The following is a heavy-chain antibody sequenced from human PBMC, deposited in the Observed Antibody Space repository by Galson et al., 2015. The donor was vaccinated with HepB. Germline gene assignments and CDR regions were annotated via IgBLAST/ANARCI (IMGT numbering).Heavy chain of an antibody. Sequence: SLRLSCAASGFTFSSYGMHWVRQAPGKGLEWVAVISYDGSNKYYADSVKGRLTISRDNSKNTLYLQMNSLRAEDTAVYYCARDLWGSEYYGMDVWGQGTTVTVSS. V-gene: IGHV3-30*03. CDR1: GFTFSSYG. J-gene: IGHJ6*02. CDR3: ARDLWGSEYYGMDV. D-gene: IGHD7-27*01. CDR2: ISYDGSNK.